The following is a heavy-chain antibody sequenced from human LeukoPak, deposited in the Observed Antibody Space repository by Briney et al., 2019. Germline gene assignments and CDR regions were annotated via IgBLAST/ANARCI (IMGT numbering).Heavy chain of an antibody. J-gene: IGHJ4*01. CDR2: ISACGYPI. V-gene: IGHV3-11*04. CDR1: GFTFNDYY. CDR3: VMTAGPPTDH. Sequence: GGSLTLSCTGSGFTFNDYYMSWVRQAPGKGLEWLSFISACGYPIYYADSVRGRFTISRDTAKNSLYLQMNSLRVEDTAVYYCVMTAGPPTDHWGQGALVTVSS.